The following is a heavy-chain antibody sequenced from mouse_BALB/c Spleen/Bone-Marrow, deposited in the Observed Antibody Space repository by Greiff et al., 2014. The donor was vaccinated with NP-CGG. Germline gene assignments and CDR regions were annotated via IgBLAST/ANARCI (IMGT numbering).Heavy chain of an antibody. CDR1: GFTFSDYY. D-gene: IGHD1-2*01. V-gene: IGHV5-4*02. CDR3: ARDRRITTATYAMDY. CDR2: ISDGGSYT. J-gene: IGHJ4*01. Sequence: EVQLVESGGGLVKPGGSLKLSCAASGFTFSDYYMYWARQTPEKRLEWVATISDGGSYTYYPDSVKGRFTISRDNAKNNLYLQMSSLKSEDTAMYYCARDRRITTATYAMDYWGQGTSVTVSS.